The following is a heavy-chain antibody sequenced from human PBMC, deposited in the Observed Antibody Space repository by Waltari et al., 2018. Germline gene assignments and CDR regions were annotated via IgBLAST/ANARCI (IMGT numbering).Heavy chain of an antibody. V-gene: IGHV3-23*01. D-gene: IGHD3-22*01. Sequence: EVQLLESGGGLVQPGGSLRLSCAASGFTFSSYAMSWVRQAPGKGLEWVSAISGSGGSTYDADSVKGRFTISRDNSKNTLYLQMNSLRAEDTAVYYCAKEGSYYYDSSGYTEYFQHWGQGTLVTVSS. CDR3: AKEGSYYYDSSGYTEYFQH. J-gene: IGHJ1*01. CDR2: ISGSGGST. CDR1: GFTFSSYA.